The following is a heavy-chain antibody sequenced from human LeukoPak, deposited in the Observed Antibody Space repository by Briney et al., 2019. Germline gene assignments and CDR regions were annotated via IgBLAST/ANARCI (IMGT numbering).Heavy chain of an antibody. CDR2: IYYSGST. J-gene: IGHJ5*02. CDR1: GVSMSSYY. V-gene: IGHV4-59*01. Sequence: PSGTLSLTCTVSGVSMSSYYWSWIRQPPGKGLEWIGYIYYSGSTNYNPSLKSRVTISVDTSKNQFSLKLSSVTAADTAVYYCARVGYSSSENWLDPWGQGTLVTVSS. D-gene: IGHD6-13*01. CDR3: ARVGYSSSENWLDP.